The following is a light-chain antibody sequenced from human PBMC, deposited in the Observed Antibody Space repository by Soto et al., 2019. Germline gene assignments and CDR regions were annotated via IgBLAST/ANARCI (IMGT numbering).Light chain of an antibody. CDR3: SSYTTSTSSVI. CDR1: SSDVGGYNY. V-gene: IGLV2-14*01. CDR2: DVN. Sequence: QSALTQPASVSGSPGQSITISCTGTSSDVGGYNYVSWYQQHPGKAPKLMIYDVNNRPSGVSNRFSGSKSGNTASLTISGLQVEDEADYYCSSYTTSTSSVIFGGGTKLTVL. J-gene: IGLJ2*01.